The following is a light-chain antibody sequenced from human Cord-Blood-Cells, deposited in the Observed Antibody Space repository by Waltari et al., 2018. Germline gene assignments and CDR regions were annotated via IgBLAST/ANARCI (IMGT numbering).Light chain of an antibody. V-gene: IGKV1-6*01. CDR1: QGIRND. CDR2: AAS. CDR3: LQDYNYPRT. Sequence: AIQMTQSPSSLSASVGDRVTITCRASQGIRNDLGWYQQKPGKAPKLLSYAASRLQSGVPARVSGSGSGTDFTLTISSLQPEEFATYYCLQDYNYPRTFGQGTKVEIK. J-gene: IGKJ1*01.